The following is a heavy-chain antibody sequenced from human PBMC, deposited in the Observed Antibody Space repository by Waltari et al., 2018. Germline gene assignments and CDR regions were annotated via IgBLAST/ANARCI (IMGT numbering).Heavy chain of an antibody. Sequence: EVQLVETGGGLIQPGGSLRLSCAASGFTVSSNYMSWVRQAPGKWLEWISVIYSCGSTYSAYSVKGRFTISRDNANNTLYLQMNSLRAEDTAVYYCARVPYYYGSGGYEPQPYYFDYWGQGTLVTVSS. V-gene: IGHV3-53*02. D-gene: IGHD3-10*01. J-gene: IGHJ4*02. CDR2: IYSCGST. CDR1: GFTVSSNY. CDR3: ARVPYYYGSGGYEPQPYYFDY.